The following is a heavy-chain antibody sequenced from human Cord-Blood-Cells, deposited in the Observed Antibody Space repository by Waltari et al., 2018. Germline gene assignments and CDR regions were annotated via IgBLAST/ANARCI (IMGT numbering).Heavy chain of an antibody. CDR1: GFTFSSYA. V-gene: IGHV3-23*01. D-gene: IGHD3-3*01. Sequence: EVQLLESGGGLVQPWGSLRLSCAASGFTFSSYAMSWVRQAPGKGLEWVSAISGSGGSTYYADSVKGRFTISRDNSKNTLYLQMNSLRAEDTAVYYCACITIFGVVIDAFDIWGQGTMVTVSS. J-gene: IGHJ3*02. CDR3: ACITIFGVVIDAFDI. CDR2: ISGSGGST.